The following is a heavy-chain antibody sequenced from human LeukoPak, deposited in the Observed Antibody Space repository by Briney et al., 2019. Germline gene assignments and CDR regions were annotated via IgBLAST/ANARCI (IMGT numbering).Heavy chain of an antibody. CDR1: GFTFSSYS. V-gene: IGHV3-21*01. D-gene: IGHD5-12*01. CDR3: ARGVVATSETPSDFDY. Sequence: GGSLRLSCAASGFTFSSYSMNWVRQAPGKGLGWVSSISSSSSYIYYADSVKGRFTISRDNAKNSLYLQMNSLRAEDTAVYYCARGVVATSETPSDFDYWGQGTLVTVSS. J-gene: IGHJ4*02. CDR2: ISSSSSYI.